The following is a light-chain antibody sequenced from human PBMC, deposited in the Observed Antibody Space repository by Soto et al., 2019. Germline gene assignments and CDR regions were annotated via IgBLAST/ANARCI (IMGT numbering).Light chain of an antibody. J-gene: IGKJ1*01. CDR1: QTIDSW. V-gene: IGKV1-5*03. CDR3: QQYHIYSEA. CDR2: KAS. Sequence: DIQMTQSPSTLSASVGDRVTITCRASQTIDSWLAWYQQRPGKPPNLLIYKASTLASGVPSRFSGSGSATEFTLTINSLQPDDFATYYCQQYHIYSEAFGQGTKVDIK.